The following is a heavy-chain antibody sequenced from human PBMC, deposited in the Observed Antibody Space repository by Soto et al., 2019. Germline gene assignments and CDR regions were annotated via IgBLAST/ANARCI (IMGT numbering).Heavy chain of an antibody. CDR3: ARGLDRDIVLMVYAPEGWFDP. D-gene: IGHD2-8*01. CDR1: GGTFSSYA. CDR2: IIPIFGTA. V-gene: IGHV1-69*13. Sequence: GASVKVSCKASGGTFSSYAISWVRQAPGQGLEWMGGIIPIFGTANYAQKFQGRVTITVDESTSTAYMELSSLRSEDTAVYYCARGLDRDIVLMVYAPEGWFDPWGQGTLVTVSS. J-gene: IGHJ5*02.